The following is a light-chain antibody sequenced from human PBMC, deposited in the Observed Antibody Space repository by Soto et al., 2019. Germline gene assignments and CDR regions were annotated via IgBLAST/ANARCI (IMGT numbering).Light chain of an antibody. CDR3: MQALQTPFT. J-gene: IGKJ4*01. V-gene: IGKV2-28*01. CDR2: LAT. Sequence: DIVMTQSPLSLPVTPGEPASISCRSSQSLLHSNGNTYLDWYLQKPGQSPQLLISLATNRASGVPDRFSGSGSGTDFTLQISRVEAEDVGVYYCMQALQTPFTFGGGTKVDIK. CDR1: QSLLHSNGNTY.